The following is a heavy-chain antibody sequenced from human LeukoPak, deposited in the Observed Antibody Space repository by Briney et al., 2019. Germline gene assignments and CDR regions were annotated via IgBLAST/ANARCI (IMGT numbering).Heavy chain of an antibody. CDR2: IKEDGSEK. CDR1: GFTFSNYW. V-gene: IGHV3-7*01. D-gene: IGHD2-8*01. J-gene: IGHJ4*02. CDR3: ATGRTKKY. Sequence: GGSLGLSCVASGFTFSNYWMNWVRQAPGERPEWVANIKEDGSEKYYVDSLKGRFTISRDNAKNSLYLQMNSLRAEDTAVYYCATGRTKKYWGQGTLVTVSS.